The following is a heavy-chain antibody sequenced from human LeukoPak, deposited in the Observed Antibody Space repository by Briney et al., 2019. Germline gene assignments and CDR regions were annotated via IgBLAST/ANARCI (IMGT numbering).Heavy chain of an antibody. CDR2: IYSGCTT. Sequence: GGSLRLSCAASEFTVSTNYMNWVRQAPGKGLEWVSAIYSGCTTYYADSVKGRFTISRDTSKNTLYLQMNSLRAEDTAVYYCARDKFRGYFDYWGQGTLVTVSS. D-gene: IGHD3-10*01. J-gene: IGHJ4*02. CDR1: EFTVSTNY. CDR3: ARDKFRGYFDY. V-gene: IGHV3-66*01.